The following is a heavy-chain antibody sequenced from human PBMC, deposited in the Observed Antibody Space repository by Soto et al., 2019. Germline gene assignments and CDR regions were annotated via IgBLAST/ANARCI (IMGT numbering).Heavy chain of an antibody. V-gene: IGHV3-21*01. CDR1: GFPFTRYS. CDR3: VREAYVASRGYALYY. CDR2: VTSSSSSM. Sequence: GGSLRISGAASGFPFTRYSMNWVRQAPGKGLEWVSSVTSSSSSMLYADSVKGRFTISRDDAKDSLFLQMNSLRADDTAVYYCVREAYVASRGYALYYWGQITLVTV. J-gene: IGHJ4*02. D-gene: IGHD3-22*01.